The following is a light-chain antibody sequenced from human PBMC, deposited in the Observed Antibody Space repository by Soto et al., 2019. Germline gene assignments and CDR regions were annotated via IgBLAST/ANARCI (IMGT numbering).Light chain of an antibody. CDR2: EAS. CDR1: QVITND. Sequence: AIQMTHSPSSLSASVGDIVTITCXASQVITNDLGWYQQKPGKAPKLLIYEASNLESGVPSRFSGSGSGTEFTLTIGGLHPDDFATYYCQQFNSYPITFGQGTRLEIK. V-gene: IGKV1-13*02. CDR3: QQFNSYPIT. J-gene: IGKJ5*01.